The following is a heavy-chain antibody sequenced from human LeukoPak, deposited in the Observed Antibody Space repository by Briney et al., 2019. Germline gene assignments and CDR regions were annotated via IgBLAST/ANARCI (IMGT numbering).Heavy chain of an antibody. CDR2: ISYDGSNK. CDR3: ARNPFDQLLDFDY. V-gene: IGHV3-30*03. D-gene: IGHD2-2*01. J-gene: IGHJ4*02. Sequence: GGSLRLSCAASGFTFSNYGMHWVRQAPGKGLEWVAVISYDGSNKYYADSVKGRFTISRDNSKNTLYLQMNSLRAEDTAVYYCARNPFDQLLDFDYWGQGALVTVSS. CDR1: GFTFSNYG.